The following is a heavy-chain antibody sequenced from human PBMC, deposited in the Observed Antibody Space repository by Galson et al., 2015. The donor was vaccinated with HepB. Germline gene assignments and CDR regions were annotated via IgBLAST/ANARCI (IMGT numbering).Heavy chain of an antibody. CDR3: ASAPSPPLTY. Sequence: LSLTCTVSGGSISSSSYYWGWIRQPPGKGLEWIGSIYYSGSTYYNPSLKSRVTISVDTSKNQFSLKLSSVTAADTAVYYCASAPSPPLTYWGQGTLVTVSS. J-gene: IGHJ4*02. CDR1: GGSISSSSYY. V-gene: IGHV4-39*01. D-gene: IGHD3-9*01. CDR2: IYYSGST.